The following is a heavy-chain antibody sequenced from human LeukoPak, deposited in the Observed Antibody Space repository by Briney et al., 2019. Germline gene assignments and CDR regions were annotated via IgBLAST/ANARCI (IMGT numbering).Heavy chain of an antibody. V-gene: IGHV3-23*01. CDR3: AKDRQLRYYYYYMDV. J-gene: IGHJ6*03. CDR1: GFTFSSYA. Sequence: PGVSLTLSCAASGFTFSSYAMSWLRHAPGKALEWVSAISGSGGSTYYADSVKGRFTISRDNSKNTLYLQMNSLRAEDTAVYYCAKDRQLRYYYYYMDVWGKGTTVTVSS. CDR2: ISGSGGST. D-gene: IGHD1-26*01.